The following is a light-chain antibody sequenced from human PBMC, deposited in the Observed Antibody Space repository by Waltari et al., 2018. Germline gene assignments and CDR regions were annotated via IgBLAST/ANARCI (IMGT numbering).Light chain of an antibody. J-gene: IGKJ1*01. CDR1: QSVNGR. CDR3: QQHGSLPAT. V-gene: IGKV3-20*01. Sequence: EIVLTQSPGTLSLSPGERVTISCRASQSVNGRLVWYQQKPGQAPRLLIYGTSSRATGIPDRFSGSGSGTDFSLTISRLEPEDFAVYYCQQHGSLPATFGQGTKVEVK. CDR2: GTS.